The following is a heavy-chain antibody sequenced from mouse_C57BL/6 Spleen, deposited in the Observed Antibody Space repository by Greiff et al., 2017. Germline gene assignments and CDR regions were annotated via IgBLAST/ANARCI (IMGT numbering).Heavy chain of an antibody. Sequence: QVQLQQPGAELVKPGASVKLSCKASGYTFTSYWMHWVKQRPGQGLEWIGMIHPNSGSTNYNEKFKSKATLTVDKSSSTAYMQLSSLASEDSAVYDCARSGGPAWFAYWGQGTLVTVSA. CDR2: IHPNSGST. D-gene: IGHD1-1*02. CDR3: ARSGGPAWFAY. CDR1: GYTFTSYW. V-gene: IGHV1-64*01. J-gene: IGHJ3*01.